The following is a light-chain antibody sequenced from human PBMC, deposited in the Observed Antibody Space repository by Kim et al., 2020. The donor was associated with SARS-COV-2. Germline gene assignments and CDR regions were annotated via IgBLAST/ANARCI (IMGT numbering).Light chain of an antibody. V-gene: IGLV1-51*01. CDR1: RSNIGSNS. CDR3: ATWDSSLSGGV. CDR2: DNN. J-gene: IGLJ3*02. Sequence: QSVLTQPPSVSGAPGQKVTISCSGSRSNIGSNSVEWYQQLPGTAPKLLTYDNNKRPSGIPDRFSGSKSGTSASLGITGLRTGDEAHYYCATWDSSLSGGVFGGGTKLTVL.